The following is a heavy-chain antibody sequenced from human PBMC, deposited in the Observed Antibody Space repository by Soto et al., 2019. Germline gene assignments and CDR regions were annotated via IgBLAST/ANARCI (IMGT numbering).Heavy chain of an antibody. V-gene: IGHV3-33*01. Sequence: GGSLRLSCAASGFTFSSYGMHWVRQAPGKGLEWVAVIWYDGSNKYYADSVKGRFTISRDNSKNTLYLQMNSLRAEDTAVYYCAREGRGGGMVRGVPNFDYWGQGTLVTVSS. CDR1: GFTFSSYG. J-gene: IGHJ4*02. CDR2: IWYDGSNK. CDR3: AREGRGGGMVRGVPNFDY. D-gene: IGHD3-10*01.